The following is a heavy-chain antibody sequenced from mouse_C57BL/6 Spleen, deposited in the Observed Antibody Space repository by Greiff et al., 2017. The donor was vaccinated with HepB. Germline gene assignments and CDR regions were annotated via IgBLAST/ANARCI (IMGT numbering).Heavy chain of an antibody. CDR2: IYPGSGNT. Sequence: QVQLQQSGPELVKPGASVKISCKASGYSFTSYYIHWVKQRPGQGLEWIGWIYPGSGNTKYNEKFKGKATLTADTSSSTAYMQLSSLTSEDSAVYYCARSVAITTVVADWYFDVWGTGTTVTVSS. D-gene: IGHD1-1*01. V-gene: IGHV1-66*01. J-gene: IGHJ1*03. CDR1: GYSFTSYY. CDR3: ARSVAITTVVADWYFDV.